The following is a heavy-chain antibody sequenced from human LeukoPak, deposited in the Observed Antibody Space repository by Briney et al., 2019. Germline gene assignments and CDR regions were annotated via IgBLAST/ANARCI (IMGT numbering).Heavy chain of an antibody. D-gene: IGHD1-26*01. Sequence: ASQTLSLTCAISGDSVSSNSVAWNWIRQSPSRGLEWLGRTYYRSKWYNDYAVSVKSRITINPDTSKNQFSLQLNSVTPEDTAVYYCARALEVGAIWKWFDPWGQGTLVTVSS. V-gene: IGHV6-1*01. CDR1: GDSVSSNSVA. CDR3: ARALEVGAIWKWFDP. CDR2: TYYRSKWYN. J-gene: IGHJ5*02.